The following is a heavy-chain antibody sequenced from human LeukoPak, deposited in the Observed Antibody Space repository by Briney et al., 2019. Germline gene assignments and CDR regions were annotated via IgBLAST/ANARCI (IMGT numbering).Heavy chain of an antibody. CDR1: GGTFSSYA. CDR3: ARPVTYYDFWSGYGWFDP. D-gene: IGHD3-3*01. Sequence: ASVKVSCKASGGTFSSYAISWVRQAPGQGLEWMGWINPNSGGTNYAQKFQGRVTMTRDTSISTAYMELSRLRSDDTAVYYCARPVTYYDFWSGYGWFDPWGQGTLVTVSS. J-gene: IGHJ5*02. CDR2: INPNSGGT. V-gene: IGHV1-2*02.